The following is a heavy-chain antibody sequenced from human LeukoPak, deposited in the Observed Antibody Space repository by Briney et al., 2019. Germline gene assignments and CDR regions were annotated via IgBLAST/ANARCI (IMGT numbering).Heavy chain of an antibody. CDR3: GNPPSYFFFLCH. Sequence: SETLSLTCTVSGGSISSSSYYWGWIRQPPGKGLEWIGSIYYSGSTYYNPSLKSRVTISVDTSKNQFSLKLSSVTAADTAVYYFGNPPSYFFFLCHWGQGTLVTVSS. J-gene: IGHJ4*02. V-gene: IGHV4-39*07. CDR2: IYYSGST. CDR1: GGSISSSSYY. D-gene: IGHD2/OR15-2a*01.